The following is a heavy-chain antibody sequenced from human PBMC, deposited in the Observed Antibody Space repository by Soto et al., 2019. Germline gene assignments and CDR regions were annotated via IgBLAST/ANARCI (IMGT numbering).Heavy chain of an antibody. CDR1: GFSFNDYA. Sequence: VGSLRLSCATSGFSFNDYAMYWVRQAPGQGLEWVAIISSDGHHQFYLDNLRGRFTVSRDNSKNTLYLQMNSLRPEDTAVYYCSRGTYYPQSSGLHADYWGPGTVVTVSS. V-gene: IGHV3-30*03. J-gene: IGHJ4*02. CDR3: SRGTYYPQSSGLHADY. CDR2: ISSDGHHQ. D-gene: IGHD3-22*01.